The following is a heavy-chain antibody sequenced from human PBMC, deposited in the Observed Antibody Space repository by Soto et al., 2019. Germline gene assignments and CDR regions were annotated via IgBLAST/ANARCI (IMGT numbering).Heavy chain of an antibody. CDR1: GGSFSGYD. D-gene: IGHD1-26*01. Sequence: SETLSLTCAVYGGSFSGYDWSWIRQPPGMGLEWLGEINYSERTNYNPSLKSRVTISADTSKNQFSLNLSSVTAADTAVYYCARGSRGSFSRFDYWGQGTQVTFSS. CDR2: INYSERT. J-gene: IGHJ4*02. V-gene: IGHV4-34*01. CDR3: ARGSRGSFSRFDY.